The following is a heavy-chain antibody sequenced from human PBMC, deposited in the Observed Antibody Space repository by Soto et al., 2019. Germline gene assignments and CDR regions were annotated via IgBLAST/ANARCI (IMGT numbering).Heavy chain of an antibody. CDR1: GGTFSSYA. V-gene: IGHV1-69*13. CDR2: IIPIFGTA. D-gene: IGHD3-3*01. CDR3: ARVGLYDFWSGKFDY. Sequence: ASVKVSCKASGGTFSSYAISWVRQAPGQGLEWMGGIIPIFGTANYAQKFQGRVTITADESTSTAYMELSSLRSEDTAVYYCARVGLYDFWSGKFDYWGQGTLVTVSS. J-gene: IGHJ4*02.